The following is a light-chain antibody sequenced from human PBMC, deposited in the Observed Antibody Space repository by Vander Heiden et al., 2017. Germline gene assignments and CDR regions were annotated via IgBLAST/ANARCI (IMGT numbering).Light chain of an antibody. J-gene: IGKJ5*01. V-gene: IGKV1-39*01. CDR1: QSISSY. CDR3: QQSDSTRNT. Sequence: DIQMTQSTSSLSASVGDRVTITCRASQSISSYLNWYQQKPGKAPKLLIYAASSLQSGVPSRFSGSGSGTDFTLTISSLQPEDFATYYCQQSDSTRNTFGQGTRLEIK. CDR2: AAS.